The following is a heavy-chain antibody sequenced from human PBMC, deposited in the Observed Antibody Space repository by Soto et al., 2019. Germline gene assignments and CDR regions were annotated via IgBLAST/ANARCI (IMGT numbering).Heavy chain of an antibody. CDR3: AHRPFLLGPNQPVFIPEKYYYYYMDV. D-gene: IGHD2-2*01. CDR1: GFSLSTSGVG. V-gene: IGHV2-5*02. J-gene: IGHJ6*03. Sequence: SGPTLVKPTQTLTLTCTFSGFSLSTSGVGVGWIRQPPGKALEWLALIYWDDDKRYSPSLKSRLTITKDTSKNQVVLTMTNMDPVDTATYYCAHRPFLLGPNQPVFIPEKYYYYYMDVWGKGTTVTVSS. CDR2: IYWDDDK.